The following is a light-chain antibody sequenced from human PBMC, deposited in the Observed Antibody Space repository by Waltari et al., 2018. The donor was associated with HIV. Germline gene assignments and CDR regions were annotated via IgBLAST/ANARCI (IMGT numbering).Light chain of an antibody. V-gene: IGLV1-44*01. CDR2: SNE. J-gene: IGLJ3*02. CDR3: ATWDDSLDGPM. CDR1: ISDIGSNT. Sequence: QSVLTQPPSASGTPGQRVTFSCSGSISDIGSNTVNWYQQHPGTAPKLLIYSNERRPSGVPDRFCGSKSGTSASLAISGLRSEDEADYYCATWDDSLDGPMFGGGTKLTVL.